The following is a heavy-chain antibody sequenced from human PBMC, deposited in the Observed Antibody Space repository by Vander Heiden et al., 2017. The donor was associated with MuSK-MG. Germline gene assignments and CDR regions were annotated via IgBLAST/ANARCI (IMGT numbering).Heavy chain of an antibody. V-gene: IGHV4-39*01. CDR1: GASISSSGYS. CDR2: VYYNGTT. D-gene: IGHD1-7*01. J-gene: IGHJ4*02. Sequence: QLQLQESGPGLLKPSETLSLTCSVSGASISSSGYSWGWIRQPPGKGLEWIGNVYYNGTTDYNPSLESRVTVSVVTSKNQFSLKVYSVTAADTAVYYCTRYKSGTMFADWGQGTLVTVSS. CDR3: TRYKSGTMFAD.